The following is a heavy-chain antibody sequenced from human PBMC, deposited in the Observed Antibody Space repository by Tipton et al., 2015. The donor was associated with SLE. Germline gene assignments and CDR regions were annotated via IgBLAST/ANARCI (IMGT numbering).Heavy chain of an antibody. CDR1: GGSISSGGYY. CDR2: IYYSGST. V-gene: IGHV4-31*03. J-gene: IGHJ3*02. D-gene: IGHD4-17*01. CDR3: ARDDSLDHGDYFDAFDI. Sequence: TLSLTCTVSGGSISSGGYYWSWIRQHPGKGLEWIGYIYYSGSTYYNPSLKSRVTISVDTSKNQFSLKLSSVTAADTAVYYCARDDSLDHGDYFDAFDIWGQGTMVTVSS.